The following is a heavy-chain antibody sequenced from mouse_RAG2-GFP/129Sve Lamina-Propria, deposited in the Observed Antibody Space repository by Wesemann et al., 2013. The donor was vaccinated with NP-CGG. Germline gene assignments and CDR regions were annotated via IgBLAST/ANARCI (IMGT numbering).Heavy chain of an antibody. CDR2: IDPSDSYT. V-gene: IGHV1-69*01. D-gene: IGHD2-3*01. CDR1: GYTFTSYW. J-gene: IGHJ4*01. CDR3: ARDGYSYYYAMDY. Sequence: QVQLQQPGAELVMPGASVKLSCKASGYTFTSYWMHWVKQRPGQGLEWIGEIDPSDSYTNYNQKFKGKATLTVDKSSSTAYMQLSSLTSEDSAVYYCARDGYSYYYAMDYWGQGTSVTVSS.